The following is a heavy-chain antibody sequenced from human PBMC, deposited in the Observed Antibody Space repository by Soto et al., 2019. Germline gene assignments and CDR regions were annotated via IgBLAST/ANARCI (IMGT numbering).Heavy chain of an antibody. D-gene: IGHD6-19*01. CDR2: IYYSGST. Sequence: QVQLQESGPGLVKPSETLSLTCTVSGGSISTYYWSWIRQPPGKGLEWIGYIYYSGSTNYNPSLKRRVLISLATSENQFSLRLSSVTAADTAVYYCARETDSSGWYYWFDPWGQGTLVTVSS. J-gene: IGHJ5*02. CDR3: ARETDSSGWYYWFDP. CDR1: GGSISTYY. V-gene: IGHV4-59*01.